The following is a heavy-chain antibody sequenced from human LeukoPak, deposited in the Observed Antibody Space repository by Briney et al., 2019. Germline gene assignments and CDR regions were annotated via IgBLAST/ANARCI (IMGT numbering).Heavy chain of an antibody. J-gene: IGHJ6*02. D-gene: IGHD3-16*02. CDR3: AKDLRPSSLGGAIVALYYFHDMDV. V-gene: IGHV3-13*01. CDR2: MGTAGYT. CDR1: GCTFSSYD. Sequence: GVSLRLSCAASGCTFSSYDMHWVRQAPGQGLEGVSAMGTAGYTYYPGSVMGRVTISRENAKNSLYLQMSRLRAEDTAVYYCAKDLRPSSLGGAIVALYYFHDMDVWGQGTTVTVSS.